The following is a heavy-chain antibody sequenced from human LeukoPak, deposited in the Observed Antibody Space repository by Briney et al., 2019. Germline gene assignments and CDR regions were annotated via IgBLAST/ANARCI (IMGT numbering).Heavy chain of an antibody. CDR3: AGGGRWLQLEDYFDY. J-gene: IGHJ4*02. CDR2: IYYSGST. D-gene: IGHD5-24*01. V-gene: IGHV4-30-4*08. Sequence: SETLSLTCTVSGGSISSGDYYWSWIRQPPGKGLEWIGYIYYSGSTYYNPSLKSRVTISVDTSKNQFSLKLSSVTAADTAVYYCAGGGRWLQLEDYFDYWGQGTLVTVSS. CDR1: GGSISSGDYY.